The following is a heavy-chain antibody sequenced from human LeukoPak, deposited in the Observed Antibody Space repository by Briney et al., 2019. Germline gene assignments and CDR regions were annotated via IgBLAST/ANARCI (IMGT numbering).Heavy chain of an antibody. J-gene: IGHJ4*02. CDR3: AKDWTYYYGSGSYYPVYFDC. D-gene: IGHD3-10*01. CDR2: ISRSGSSI. Sequence: GWSLRLSCAASGFTFSDYYMSWVRQAPGKGLEWVACISRSGSSIYYADSVKGRFTISRDNARNSLYLQMNSLRAEDTAVYYCAKDWTYYYGSGSYYPVYFDCWGQGTLVTVSS. CDR1: GFTFSDYY. V-gene: IGHV3-11*01.